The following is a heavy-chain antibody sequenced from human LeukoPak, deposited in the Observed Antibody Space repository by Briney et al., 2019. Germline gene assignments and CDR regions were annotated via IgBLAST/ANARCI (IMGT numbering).Heavy chain of an antibody. CDR2: INPNSGGT. Sequence: GASVKVSCKASGYTFTGYYMHWVRQAPGQGLEWMGWINPNSGGTNYAQKFQGRVTMTRDTSTSTVYMELSSLRSEDTAVYYCARGYYDSSGYSPRWFDPWGQGTLVTVSS. J-gene: IGHJ5*02. D-gene: IGHD3-22*01. CDR3: ARGYYDSSGYSPRWFDP. CDR1: GYTFTGYY. V-gene: IGHV1-2*02.